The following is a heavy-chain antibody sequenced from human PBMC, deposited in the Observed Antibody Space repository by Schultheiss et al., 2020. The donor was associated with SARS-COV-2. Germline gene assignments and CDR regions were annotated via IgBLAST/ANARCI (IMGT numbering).Heavy chain of an antibody. CDR3: AGHPYDSSGYYGGEWDY. Sequence: GGSLRLSCAASGFTFSDYWMHWVRQAPGKGLVWASRISGDGSSTSYADSVKGRFTISRDNAKNTLYLQMNSLRAEDTAVYYCAGHPYDSSGYYGGEWDYWGQGTLVTVSS. CDR1: GFTFSDYW. J-gene: IGHJ4*02. V-gene: IGHV3-74*01. CDR2: ISGDGSST. D-gene: IGHD3-22*01.